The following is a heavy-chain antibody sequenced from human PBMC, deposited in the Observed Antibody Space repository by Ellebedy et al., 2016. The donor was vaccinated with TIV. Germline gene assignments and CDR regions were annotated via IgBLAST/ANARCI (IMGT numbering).Heavy chain of an antibody. D-gene: IGHD2-21*01. CDR1: GYTFSQYA. CDR2: INVASGDT. Sequence: AASVKVSCKASGYTFSQYAIQWLRQTPGQRPEWMGWINVASGDTKYSQRFQDRVISTRDTSATTVYMELSSLRSEDTAIYYCARGPRTLLRNAISGWFDPWGQGSPVSVS. CDR3: ARGPRTLLRNAISGWFDP. J-gene: IGHJ5*02. V-gene: IGHV1-3*01.